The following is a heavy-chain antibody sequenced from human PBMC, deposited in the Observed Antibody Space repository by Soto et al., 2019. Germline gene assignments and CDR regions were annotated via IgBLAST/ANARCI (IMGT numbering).Heavy chain of an antibody. V-gene: IGHV1-69*06. D-gene: IGHD3-16*01. CDR2: ITPVFGTP. Sequence: QVQLVQSGAEVKKPGSSVKVSCTVSGGTFSSYRFSWVRQAPGQGLEWMGGITPVFGTPDYAQKFQGRVTVTADRSTNTAYMELSRLTSEDTAVYYCARTAPMDAGDKYYYDFWGQGALVTVSS. J-gene: IGHJ4*02. CDR3: ARTAPMDAGDKYYYDF. CDR1: GGTFSSYR.